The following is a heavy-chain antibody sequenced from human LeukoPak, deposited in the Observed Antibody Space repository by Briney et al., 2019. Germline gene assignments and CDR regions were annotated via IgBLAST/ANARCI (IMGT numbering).Heavy chain of an antibody. CDR1: GFTVSSNS. J-gene: IGHJ6*03. Sequence: GGSLRLSCTVSGFTVSSNSMSWVRQAPGKGLEWVSFIYSDNTHYSDSVKGRFTISRDNSKNTLYLQMSSLRAEDTAVYYCARGVRCYYDSSGSAVYYYYYMDVWGKGTTVTISS. CDR2: IYSDNT. CDR3: ARGVRCYYDSSGSAVYYYYYMDV. V-gene: IGHV3-53*01. D-gene: IGHD3-22*01.